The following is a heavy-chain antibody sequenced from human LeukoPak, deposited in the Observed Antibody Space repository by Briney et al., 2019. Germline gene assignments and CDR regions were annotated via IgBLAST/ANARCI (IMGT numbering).Heavy chain of an antibody. CDR2: IRYDGSNK. CDR1: GLTFSTYG. CDR3: AKEEDYDILTGRYYYGMDV. Sequence: GGSPRLSCAASGLTFSTYGMHWVRQAPGKGLEWVAFIRYDGSNKYYADSVKGRFTISRDNSKNTLYLQMNSLRAEDTAVYYCAKEEDYDILTGRYYYGMDVWGQGTTVTVSS. D-gene: IGHD3-9*01. J-gene: IGHJ6*02. V-gene: IGHV3-30*02.